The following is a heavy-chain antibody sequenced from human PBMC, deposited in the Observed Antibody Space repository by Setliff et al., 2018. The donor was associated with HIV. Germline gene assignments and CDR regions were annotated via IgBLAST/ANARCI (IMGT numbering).Heavy chain of an antibody. CDR3: ARKGSGSSFDFEY. Sequence: VASVKVSCKASGYTFISYAIHWVRQAPGQSLEWMGWITGGSGNTKYSEKFQGRVTLTRDTSASTAYMELSSLRSEDTAVYYCARKGSGSSFDFEYWGQGTLVTVS. D-gene: IGHD3-10*01. CDR2: ITGGSGNT. V-gene: IGHV1-3*01. J-gene: IGHJ4*02. CDR1: GYTFISYA.